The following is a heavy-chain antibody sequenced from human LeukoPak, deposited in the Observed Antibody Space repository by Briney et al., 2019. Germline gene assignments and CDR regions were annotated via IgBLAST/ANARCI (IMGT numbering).Heavy chain of an antibody. CDR2: INSKSGDT. J-gene: IGHJ4*02. V-gene: IGHV1-2*02. D-gene: IGHD5-12*01. Sequence: GASVKVSCKASGGTFSSYAISWVRQAPGQGLEWLGWINSKSGDTDYAQKFQGRVTMTRDTSISTAYMELSGLKPDDTAIYFCSSGYSGYDLNYWGQGTQVTVSS. CDR1: GGTFSSYA. CDR3: SSGYSGYDLNY.